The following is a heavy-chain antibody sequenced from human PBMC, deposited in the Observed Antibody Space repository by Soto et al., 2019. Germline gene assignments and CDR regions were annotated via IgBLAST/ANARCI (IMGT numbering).Heavy chain of an antibody. CDR3: ARTDWKHAFDI. CDR2: IYAGNGNT. Sequence: QVQLVQSGAEEKKPGASVKVSCKASGYTFTSYAMHWVRQAPGQRLEWMGWIYAGNGNTKYSQKFQGRVTITRDTSASTAYMELSSLRSEDTAVYYCARTDWKHAFDIWGQGTMVTVSS. V-gene: IGHV1-3*05. CDR1: GYTFTSYA. D-gene: IGHD1-1*01. J-gene: IGHJ3*02.